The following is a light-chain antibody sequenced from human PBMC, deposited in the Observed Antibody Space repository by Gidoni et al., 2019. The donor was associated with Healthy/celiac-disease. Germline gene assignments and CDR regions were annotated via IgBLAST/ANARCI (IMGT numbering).Light chain of an antibody. V-gene: IGKV1-39*01. Sequence: DIQMTQSPSSLSASVGDRVTITVRALQSISIYLNSSHQKQGKAPKLLFYATSSLQSGVPSMCSGSGSGTDFTLANSSLQPEDFVTYYCQQGYSTHRTFXQXTKVEIK. CDR3: QQGYSTHRT. J-gene: IGKJ1*01. CDR1: QSISIY. CDR2: ATS.